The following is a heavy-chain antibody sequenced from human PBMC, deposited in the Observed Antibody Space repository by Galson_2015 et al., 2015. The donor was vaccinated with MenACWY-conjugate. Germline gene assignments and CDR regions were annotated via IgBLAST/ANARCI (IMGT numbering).Heavy chain of an antibody. D-gene: IGHD6-13*01. Sequence: SVQASCKASGYTFTNNYIHWVRQAPGQGLEWMGMINPNYGSTSYAQKFQDRVTFSRDTSTTTAYMELTSLTSDDTAVYYCAKDEASSWYDYWGQGTLVTVSP. J-gene: IGHJ4*02. CDR1: GYTFTNNY. CDR3: AKDEASSWYDY. V-gene: IGHV1-46*01. CDR2: INPNYGST.